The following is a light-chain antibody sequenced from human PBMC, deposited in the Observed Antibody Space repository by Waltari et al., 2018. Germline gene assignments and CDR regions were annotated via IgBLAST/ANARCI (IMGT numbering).Light chain of an antibody. Sequence: DIVMTQSPDALALSLGERATTRCKSTPSLLYSLNNKNYLAWYQQKPGQPPKLLFSWASTRKSGVPDRFSGSGSGTDFTLIVSSLQAEDVAVYYCQQYYSTPPTFGQGTRVEIK. CDR1: PSLLYSLNNKNY. CDR3: QQYYSTPPT. J-gene: IGKJ1*01. V-gene: IGKV4-1*01. CDR2: WAS.